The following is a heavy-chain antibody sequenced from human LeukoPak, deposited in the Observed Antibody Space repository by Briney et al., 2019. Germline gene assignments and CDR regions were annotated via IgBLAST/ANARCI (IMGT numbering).Heavy chain of an antibody. CDR3: ASGPLGYCSGGSCPFDY. Sequence: GASVKVSCKASGGTFSSYAISWVRQAPGQGLEWVGGIIPIFGTANYAQKFQGRVTITTDESTSTAYMELSSLRSEDTAVYYCASGPLGYCSGGSCPFDYWGQGTLVTVSS. J-gene: IGHJ4*02. V-gene: IGHV1-69*05. CDR2: IIPIFGTA. CDR1: GGTFSSYA. D-gene: IGHD2-15*01.